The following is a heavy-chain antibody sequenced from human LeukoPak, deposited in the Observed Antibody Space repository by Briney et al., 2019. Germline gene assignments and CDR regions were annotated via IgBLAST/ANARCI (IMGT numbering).Heavy chain of an antibody. Sequence: PGGSLRLYCAASGFTFDDYAMHWVRQAPGKGLEWVSGISWNSGSIGYADSVKGRFTISRDNAKNSLYLQMNSLRAEDTALYYCARSPTLIEMAVEWGQGTLVTVSS. CDR3: ARSPTLIEMAVE. J-gene: IGHJ4*02. V-gene: IGHV3-9*01. D-gene: IGHD1-1*01. CDR1: GFTFDDYA. CDR2: ISWNSGSI.